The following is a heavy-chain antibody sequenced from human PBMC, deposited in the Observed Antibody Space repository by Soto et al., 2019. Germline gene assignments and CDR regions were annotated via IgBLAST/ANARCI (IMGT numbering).Heavy chain of an antibody. CDR2: IYYSGST. Sequence: QLQLQESGPGLVKPSETLSLTCTVSGGSISSSSYYWGWIRQPPGKGLEWIGSIYYSGSTYYNPSLKSRVTISVDTYKNQLSLKLSSVTAADTAVYYCARQDIVVVPAAIFLFDAFDIWGQGTMVTVSS. CDR3: ARQDIVVVPAAIFLFDAFDI. J-gene: IGHJ3*02. D-gene: IGHD2-2*01. V-gene: IGHV4-39*01. CDR1: GGSISSSSYY.